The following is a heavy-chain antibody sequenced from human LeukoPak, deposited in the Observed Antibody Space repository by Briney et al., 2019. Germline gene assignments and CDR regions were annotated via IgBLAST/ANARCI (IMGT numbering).Heavy chain of an antibody. CDR3: ARDQGIAARRYYYYMDV. CDR2: IYTSGST. Sequence: SETLSLTCIVSGGSISSGTYSLTWIRQPAGKGLEWIGRIYTSGSTNYNPSLKSRVTISVDTSKNQFSLKLSSVTAADTAVYYCARDQGIAARRYYYYMDVWGKGTTVTVSS. V-gene: IGHV4-61*02. J-gene: IGHJ6*03. D-gene: IGHD6-6*01. CDR1: GGSISSGTYS.